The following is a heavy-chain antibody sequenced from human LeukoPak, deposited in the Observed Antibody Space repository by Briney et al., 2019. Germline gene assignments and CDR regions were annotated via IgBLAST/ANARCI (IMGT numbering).Heavy chain of an antibody. CDR2: IRSKANSYAT. CDR3: TRDYGVLFDY. J-gene: IGHJ4*02. Sequence: GGSLRLSCAASGFTFSGSAIHWVRQASGKGLEWVGRIRSKANSYATSSAASVKGRFTISRDDSKNTAYLHMSSLKTEDTAVYYCTRDYGVLFDYWGQGTLVTVSS. V-gene: IGHV3-73*01. CDR1: GFTFSGSA. D-gene: IGHD4-17*01.